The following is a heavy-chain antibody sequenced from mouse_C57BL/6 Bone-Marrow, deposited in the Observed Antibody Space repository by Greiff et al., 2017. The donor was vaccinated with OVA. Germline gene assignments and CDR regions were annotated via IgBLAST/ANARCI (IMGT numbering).Heavy chain of an antibody. Sequence: QVQLKQPGAELVKPGASVKMSCKASGYTFTSYWITWVKQRPGHGLEWIGDIYPGSGSTNYNEKFKSKATLTVDTSSSTAYMQLSSLTSEDSAVYYCAREGYYYGSSAWFAYWGQGTLVTVSA. CDR3: AREGYYYGSSAWFAY. CDR2: IYPGSGST. J-gene: IGHJ3*01. D-gene: IGHD1-1*01. V-gene: IGHV1-55*01. CDR1: GYTFTSYW.